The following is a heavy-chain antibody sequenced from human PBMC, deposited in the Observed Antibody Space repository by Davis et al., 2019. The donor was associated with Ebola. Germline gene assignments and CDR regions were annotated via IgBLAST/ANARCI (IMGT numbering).Heavy chain of an antibody. CDR3: AREVGETKLDQ. V-gene: IGHV1-69*13. CDR2: VIPVFGTT. D-gene: IGHD1-26*01. J-gene: IGHJ4*02. CDR1: GGSFSSYT. Sequence: SVKVSCKASGGSFSSYTITWVRQAPGQGLEWMGWVIPVFGTTNYAQKFQGRVTLTADESTSTAYMELTNLGSDDTAVYYCAREVGETKLDQWGQGILVTVSS.